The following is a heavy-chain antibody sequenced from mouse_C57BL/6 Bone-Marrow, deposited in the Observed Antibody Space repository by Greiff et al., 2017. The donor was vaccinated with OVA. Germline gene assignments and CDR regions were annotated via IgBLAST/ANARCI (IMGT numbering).Heavy chain of an antibody. D-gene: IGHD3-2*02. J-gene: IGHJ4*01. CDR2: IDPSDSYT. Sequence: VQLQQPGAELVRPGTSVKLSCKASGYTFTSYWMHWVKQRPGQGLEWIGVIDPSDSYTNFNQKFKGKATLTVDTSSSTAYMQLSSLTSEDSAVYYCARGDSSGYGDMDYWGQGTSVTVSA. V-gene: IGHV1-59*01. CDR1: GYTFTSYW. CDR3: ARGDSSGYGDMDY.